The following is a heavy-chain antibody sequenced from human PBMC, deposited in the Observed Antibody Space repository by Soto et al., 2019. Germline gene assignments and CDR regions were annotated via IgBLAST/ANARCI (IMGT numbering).Heavy chain of an antibody. D-gene: IGHD2-2*01. CDR3: ARLGYCSSTSCYGDWFDP. V-gene: IGHV3-21*01. J-gene: IGHJ5*02. CDR2: ISSSSGYI. CDR1: GFTFSSYS. Sequence: PGGSLRLSCAASGFTFSSYSMNWVRQAPGKGLEWVPSISSSSGYIYYADSVKGRFTISRDNAKNSLYLQMNSLRAEDTAVYYCARLGYCSSTSCYGDWFDPWGQGTLVTVS.